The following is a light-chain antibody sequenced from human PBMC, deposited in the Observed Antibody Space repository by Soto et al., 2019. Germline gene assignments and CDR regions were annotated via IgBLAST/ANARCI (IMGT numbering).Light chain of an antibody. CDR2: KAS. CDR1: QRISTW. CDR3: QQYNTYSWT. Sequence: DIQMTQSPSTLSASDGERVTITCRASQRISTWLAWYQQKPGKGPTLLIYKASRLESGVPSRFSGSGSGTEFALTISSLQPADFATYYCQQYNTYSWTFGQGTKVDIK. V-gene: IGKV1-5*03. J-gene: IGKJ1*01.